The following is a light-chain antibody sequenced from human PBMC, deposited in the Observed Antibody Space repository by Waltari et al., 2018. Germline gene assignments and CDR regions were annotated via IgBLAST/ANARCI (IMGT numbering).Light chain of an antibody. CDR1: IGIDVDSKH. J-gene: IGLJ3*02. CDR2: FKSDSDN. V-gene: IGLV5-45*01. Sequence: QAVLTQPTYLSASPGTSASLTCTLRIGIDVDSKHIYWNRVKSGSPPLFLLMFKSDSDNRLGSGVTTRFSGSKDVSANESTLVVSGLQSDDEAYYYCMIWHSNICVFCGGTKLTVL. CDR3: MIWHSNICV.